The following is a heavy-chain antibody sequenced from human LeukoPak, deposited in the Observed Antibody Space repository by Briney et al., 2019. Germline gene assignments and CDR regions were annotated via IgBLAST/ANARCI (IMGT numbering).Heavy chain of an antibody. J-gene: IGHJ6*03. CDR3: AGGGFGEAYYYYYYMDV. CDR2: INDSSTTI. Sequence: GGSLRLSCAASRFTFSSHNMHWVRQAPGKGLEWVSYINDSSTTIYHADSVKGRFTISRDNSKKTLYLQMDSLRGEDTAVYYCAGGGFGEAYYYYYYMDVWGKGTTVTVSS. D-gene: IGHD3-10*01. V-gene: IGHV3-48*01. CDR1: RFTFSSHN.